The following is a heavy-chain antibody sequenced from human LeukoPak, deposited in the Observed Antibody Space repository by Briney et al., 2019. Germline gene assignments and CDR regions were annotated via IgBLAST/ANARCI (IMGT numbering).Heavy chain of an antibody. CDR1: GFTFSSYA. CDR2: IKQDGSEK. CDR3: ATSRYSSGWYCDY. D-gene: IGHD6-19*01. Sequence: GGSLRLSCAASGFTFSSYAMSWVRQAPGKGLEWVANIKQDGSEKYYVDSVKGRFTISRDNAKNSLYLQMNTLTAEDTAVYYCATSRYSSGWYCDYWGQGTLVTVSS. V-gene: IGHV3-7*03. J-gene: IGHJ4*02.